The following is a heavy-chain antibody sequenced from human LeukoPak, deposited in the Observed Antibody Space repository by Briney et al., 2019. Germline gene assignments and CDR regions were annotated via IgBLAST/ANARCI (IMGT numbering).Heavy chain of an antibody. CDR1: GFTFSSYA. Sequence: PGGSLRLSCAASGFTFSSYAMHWVRQAPGKGLEWVAVISYDGSNKYYADSVKGRFTISRDNSKNTLYLQMNSLRAEDTAVYYCAKEAYSNFDYWGQGTLVTVSS. V-gene: IGHV3-30-3*01. D-gene: IGHD4-11*01. CDR2: ISYDGSNK. CDR3: AKEAYSNFDY. J-gene: IGHJ4*02.